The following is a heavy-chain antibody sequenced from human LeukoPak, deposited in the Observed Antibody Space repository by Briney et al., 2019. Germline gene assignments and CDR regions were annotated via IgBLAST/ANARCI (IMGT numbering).Heavy chain of an antibody. D-gene: IGHD2/OR15-2a*01. V-gene: IGHV4-31*03. Sequence: SETLSLTCTVSGGSISSGDYYWGWIRQHPGKGLEWIGYIYYSGTAYYHPSLKSRVSISVDTSKNQFSLKLSSVTAADTAVYYCASVREASISPYFDYWGQGTLVTVSP. CDR3: ASVREASISPYFDY. CDR2: IYYSGTA. CDR1: GGSISSGDYY. J-gene: IGHJ4*02.